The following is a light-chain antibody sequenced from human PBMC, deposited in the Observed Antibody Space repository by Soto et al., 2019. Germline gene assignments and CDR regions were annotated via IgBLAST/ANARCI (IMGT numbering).Light chain of an antibody. Sequence: DIQMTQSPSTLSASVGDRVTITCRASQSISSWLAWYQQKPGKTPKLLIYDASSWESGVPPSFGGSGSATEFTLTISSLQPDDFAPYYCQQYNSYPLTFGGGTKV. CDR1: QSISSW. CDR3: QQYNSYPLT. CDR2: DAS. J-gene: IGKJ4*01. V-gene: IGKV1-5*01.